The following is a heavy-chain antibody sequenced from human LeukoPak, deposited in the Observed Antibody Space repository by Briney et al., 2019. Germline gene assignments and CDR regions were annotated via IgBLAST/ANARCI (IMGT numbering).Heavy chain of an antibody. D-gene: IGHD1-26*01. J-gene: IGHJ4*02. Sequence: GGSLRLSCAASGFTFSSYAMSWVRQAPGKGLEWVAVMSYDGDYKYHVDSVKGRFSISRDNSKNTLYLQMNSLRSEDTAVYYCATGSYFEYWGQGTLVTVSS. CDR1: GFTFSSYA. V-gene: IGHV3-30*03. CDR2: MSYDGDYK. CDR3: ATGSYFEY.